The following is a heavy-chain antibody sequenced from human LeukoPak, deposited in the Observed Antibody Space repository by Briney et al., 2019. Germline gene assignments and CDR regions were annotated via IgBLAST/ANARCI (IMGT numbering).Heavy chain of an antibody. V-gene: IGHV4-61*02. CDR2: ICTSGST. J-gene: IGHJ4*02. CDR1: GGSMSSSSYY. CDR3: ARVFCSGGNCYHFDY. Sequence: SQTLSLTCTVSGGSMSSSSYYWSWIRQPAGKGLEWIGRICTSGSTTYNPSLKSRVTISLDTSKNQFSLKLSSVTAADTAVYYCARVFCSGGNCYHFDYWGQGTLVTVSS. D-gene: IGHD2-15*01.